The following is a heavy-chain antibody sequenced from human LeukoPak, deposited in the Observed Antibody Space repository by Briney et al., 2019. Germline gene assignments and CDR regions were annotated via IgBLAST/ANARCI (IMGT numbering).Heavy chain of an antibody. CDR2: ISSSSSTI. CDR1: GFTFSSYS. D-gene: IGHD3-22*01. V-gene: IGHV3-48*01. CDR3: ARDMFAYDGSGSDY. Sequence: GGSLRLSCAASGFTFSSYSMNWVRQAPGKGLEWVSYISSSSSTIYYADSVKGRFTISRDNAKNSLYLQMNSLRAEDTAVYYCARDMFAYDGSGSDYWGQGTLVTVSS. J-gene: IGHJ4*02.